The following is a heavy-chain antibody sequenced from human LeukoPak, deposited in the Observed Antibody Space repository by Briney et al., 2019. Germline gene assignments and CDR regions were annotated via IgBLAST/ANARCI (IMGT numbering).Heavy chain of an antibody. CDR1: GGCISSSSYY. CDR3: ARLDSSGWLTHFDY. D-gene: IGHD6-19*01. J-gene: IGHJ4*02. V-gene: IGHV4-39*01. CDR2: IYYSGST. Sequence: SETLSLTCTVAGGCISSSSYYWGWIRQPPGKGLEWIGRIYYSGSTYYNPSLKSRVTLSVDTSKNQFSLKLSSMTAAETAVYYSARLDSSGWLTHFDYWGEGTLVTVSS.